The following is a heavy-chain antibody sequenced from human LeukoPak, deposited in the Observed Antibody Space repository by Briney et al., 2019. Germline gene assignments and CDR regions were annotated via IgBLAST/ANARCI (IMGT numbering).Heavy chain of an antibody. Sequence: SETLFLTCTVSGGSISTYYWSWIRQPPGKGLEWIGYIYYSGSTNYNPSLKSRVTISVDTSKNQFSLKLSSVTAADTAVYYCARVETSYYYMDVWGKGTTVTVSS. V-gene: IGHV4-59*01. J-gene: IGHJ6*03. CDR2: IYYSGST. CDR3: ARVETSYYYMDV. CDR1: GGSISTYY.